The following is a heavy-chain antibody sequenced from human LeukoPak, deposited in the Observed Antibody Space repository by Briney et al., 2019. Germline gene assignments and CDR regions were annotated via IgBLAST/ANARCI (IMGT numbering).Heavy chain of an antibody. D-gene: IGHD4-23*01. J-gene: IGHJ6*02. CDR2: IYRVGST. Sequence: HPGGSLRLSCAASGFTVSSNYMSWVRQAPGKGLEWVWIIYRVGSTFYAATVEGRIAISRDNSKNTLYLQMNSLRVEDTAIYYCARDGGNNSWYGMDVWGHGTTGTVSS. CDR3: ARDGGNNSWYGMDV. CDR1: GFTVSSNY. V-gene: IGHV3-66*01.